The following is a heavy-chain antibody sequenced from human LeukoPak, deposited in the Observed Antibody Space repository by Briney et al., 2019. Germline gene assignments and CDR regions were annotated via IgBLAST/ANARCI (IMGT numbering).Heavy chain of an antibody. V-gene: IGHV3-30-3*01. D-gene: IGHD3-3*01. CDR2: ISYDGSNK. CDR1: GFTFSSYA. CDR3: AREILRRAFDI. Sequence: GGSLRLSCAASGFTFSSYAMHWVRQAPGKGLEWVAVISYDGSNKYYADSVKGRFTIPRDNSKNTLYLQMNSLRAEDTAVYYCAREILRRAFDIWGQGTMVTVSS. J-gene: IGHJ3*02.